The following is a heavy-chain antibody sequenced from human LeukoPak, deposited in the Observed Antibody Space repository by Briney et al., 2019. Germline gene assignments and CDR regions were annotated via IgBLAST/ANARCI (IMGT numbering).Heavy chain of an antibody. CDR2: ISAYNGNT. D-gene: IGHD4-17*01. CDR3: ARGHHDYGDKLVRNDAFDI. Sequence: GASVKVSCKASGYTFTSYGISWVRQAPGQGLEWMGWISAYNGNTNYAQKLQGRVTMTTDTSTSTAYMELRSLRSDDTAVYYCARGHHDYGDKLVRNDAFDIWGQGTMVTVSS. J-gene: IGHJ3*02. CDR1: GYTFTSYG. V-gene: IGHV1-18*01.